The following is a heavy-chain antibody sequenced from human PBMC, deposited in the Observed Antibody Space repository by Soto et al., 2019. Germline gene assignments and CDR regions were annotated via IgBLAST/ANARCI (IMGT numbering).Heavy chain of an antibody. J-gene: IGHJ6*02. Sequence: GGSLRLSCAASGFTFSSYAMHWVRQAPGKGLEWVALISYDGSNKYYADSVKGRFTISRDNSKNTLYLQMNSLRVEDTAVYYCARGDGDYVYYYYGMDVWGQGTTVTVSS. CDR1: GFTFSSYA. D-gene: IGHD4-17*01. V-gene: IGHV3-30-3*01. CDR3: ARGDGDYVYYYYGMDV. CDR2: ISYDGSNK.